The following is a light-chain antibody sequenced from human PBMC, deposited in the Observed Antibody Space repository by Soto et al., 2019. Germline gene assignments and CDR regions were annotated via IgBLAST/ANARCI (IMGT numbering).Light chain of an antibody. CDR2: VVS. CDR3: SSYTSSSTL. J-gene: IGLJ1*01. Sequence: QSVLTQPASVSGSPGQSIAISCTGTSSDVGGYNYVSWHQQHPGKAPKVLISVVSNRPSGISSRFSGSKSGNTASLTISGLQTEDEADYYCSSYTSSSTLFGTGTKVTVL. CDR1: SSDVGGYNY. V-gene: IGLV2-14*01.